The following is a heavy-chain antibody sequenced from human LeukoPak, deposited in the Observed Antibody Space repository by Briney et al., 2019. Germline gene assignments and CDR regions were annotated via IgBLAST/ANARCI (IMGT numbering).Heavy chain of an antibody. V-gene: IGHV1-69*13. CDR1: GGTFRGYG. CDR3: ARGLYCSSSTSCYDYGMDV. Sequence: GASVKVSCKASGGTFRGYGLNWVRQAPGQGLEWMGGFIPILGTAKYAQKLQGRVTITADESTSTAYMELSSLRYEDTAVYYCARGLYCSSSTSCYDYGMDVWGQGTTVTVSS. J-gene: IGHJ6*02. CDR2: FIPILGTA. D-gene: IGHD2-2*01.